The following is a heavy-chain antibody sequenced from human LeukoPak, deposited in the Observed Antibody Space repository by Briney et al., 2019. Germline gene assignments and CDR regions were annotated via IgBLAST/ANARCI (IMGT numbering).Heavy chain of an antibody. CDR1: GVSFSGYY. CDR3: ARANRVYYYGMDV. V-gene: IGHV4-34*01. Sequence: SETLSLTCAVYGVSFSGYYWSWIRQPPGKGLELIGEINHSGSTNYNPSLKSRVTIPVDTSKNQFSLKLSSVTAADTAVYYCARANRVYYYGMDVWGQGTTVTVSS. J-gene: IGHJ6*02. CDR2: INHSGST.